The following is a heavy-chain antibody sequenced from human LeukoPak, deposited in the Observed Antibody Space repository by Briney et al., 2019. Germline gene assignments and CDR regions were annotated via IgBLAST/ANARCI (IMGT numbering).Heavy chain of an antibody. J-gene: IGHJ3*02. CDR3: ARGMDYGDYGNAFDI. CDR2: ISAYNGNT. V-gene: IGHV1-18*01. D-gene: IGHD4-17*01. CDR1: GYTFTSYD. Sequence: ASVKVSCKASGYTFTSYDINWVRQAPGQGLEWMGWISAYNGNTNYAQKLQGRVTMTTDTSTSTAYMELRSLRSDDTAVYYCARGMDYGDYGNAFDIWGQGTMVTVSS.